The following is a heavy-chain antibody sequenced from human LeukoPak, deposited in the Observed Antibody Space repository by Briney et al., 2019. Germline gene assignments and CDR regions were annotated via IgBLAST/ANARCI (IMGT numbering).Heavy chain of an antibody. CDR3: ARDAGNSGYGCDL. J-gene: IGHJ5*02. CDR2: IRSSSET. Sequence: GGSLRLSCAASGFIFSQYSMNWVRQAPGKGLEWVSHIRSSSETFYADSVKGRFTISRDNARNSLYLQMNDLRGEDTAIYYCARDAGNSGYGCDLWGQGTLVTVSS. D-gene: IGHD5-12*01. V-gene: IGHV3-48*01. CDR1: GFIFSQYS.